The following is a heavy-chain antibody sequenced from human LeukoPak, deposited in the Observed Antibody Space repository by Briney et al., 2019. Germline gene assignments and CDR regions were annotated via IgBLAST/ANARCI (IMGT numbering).Heavy chain of an antibody. CDR1: GFTFSSYA. CDR3: AKWPRWSIAVAGKFDY. D-gene: IGHD6-19*01. CDR2: ISGSGGST. V-gene: IGHV3-23*01. J-gene: IGHJ4*02. Sequence: GGSLRLSCAASGFTFSSYAMSWVRQAPGKGLEWVSAISGSGGSTYYADSVKGRFTISRDNSKNTLYLQMNSLRAEDTAVYYCAKWPRWSIAVAGKFDYWGQGTLVTVSS.